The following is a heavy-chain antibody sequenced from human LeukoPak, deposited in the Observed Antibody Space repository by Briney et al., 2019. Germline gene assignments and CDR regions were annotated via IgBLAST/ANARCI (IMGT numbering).Heavy chain of an antibody. D-gene: IGHD4-17*01. CDR1: GYSFTSYW. Sequence: ESLKISCKGSGYSFTSYWIGWVRQMPGKGLEWMGIIYPGDSDTRYSPSFQGQVTISADKTISTAYLQWSSLKASDTAMYYCARDVYEDGDPPSWVFDIWGQGTMVTVSS. CDR3: ARDVYEDGDPPSWVFDI. V-gene: IGHV5-51*01. J-gene: IGHJ3*02. CDR2: IYPGDSDT.